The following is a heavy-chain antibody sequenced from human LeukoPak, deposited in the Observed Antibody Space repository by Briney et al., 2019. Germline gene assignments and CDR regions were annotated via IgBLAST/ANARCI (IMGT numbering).Heavy chain of an antibody. D-gene: IGHD5-24*01. Sequence: PSETLTLTSTVSGGSISSYYWSWIRQPPGKGLEWIGCIYYSGSTDYNPSLKSRVTISVDTSKNQFSLKLSSVTAADTAVYYCARGPNYPSPSPFDYWGQGTLVTVSS. CDR2: IYYSGST. CDR3: ARGPNYPSPSPFDY. J-gene: IGHJ4*02. CDR1: GGSISSYY. V-gene: IGHV4-59*08.